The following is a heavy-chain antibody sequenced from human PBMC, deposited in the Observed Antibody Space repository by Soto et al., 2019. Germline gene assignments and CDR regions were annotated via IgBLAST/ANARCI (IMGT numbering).Heavy chain of an antibody. CDR2: IYSDGSIT. Sequence: GSLRLSCTASGFTFSSTWMHWVRQAPGRGLVWVSHIYSDGSITAYADSVKGRFTISRDNARNMMYLQMNSLRVEDTAVYYCATDGSYAQHVWGQGTTVTVS. V-gene: IGHV3-74*01. CDR1: GFTFSSTW. J-gene: IGHJ6*02. D-gene: IGHD2-2*01. CDR3: ATDGSYAQHV.